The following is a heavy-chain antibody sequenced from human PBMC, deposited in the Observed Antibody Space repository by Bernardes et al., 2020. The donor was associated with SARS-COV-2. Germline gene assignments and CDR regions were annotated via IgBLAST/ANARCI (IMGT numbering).Heavy chain of an antibody. V-gene: IGHV1-2*02. CDR1: GYTFTGYY. CDR3: ARDCGTSCYGAFDI. Sequence: ASVKVSCKASGYTFTGYYMHWVRQAPGQGLEWMGWINPNSGGTNYAQKFQGRVTMTRDTSISTAYMELSRLRSDDTAVYYCARDCGTSCYGAFDIWGQGTMVTVSS. J-gene: IGHJ3*02. D-gene: IGHD2-2*01. CDR2: INPNSGGT.